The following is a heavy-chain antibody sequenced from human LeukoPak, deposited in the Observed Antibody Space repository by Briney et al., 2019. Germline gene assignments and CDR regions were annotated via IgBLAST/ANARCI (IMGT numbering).Heavy chain of an antibody. D-gene: IGHD2-2*01. CDR1: GGSFSGYY. J-gene: IGHJ4*02. CDR2: INHSGST. V-gene: IGHV4-34*01. CDR3: ARARWYQPATGFDY. Sequence: SETLSLTCAVYGGSFSGYYWSWIRQPPGKGLEWIGEINHSGSTNYNPSLKSRVTISVDTSKNQFSLKLSSVTAADTAVYYCARARWYQPATGFDYWGQGTLVTVSS.